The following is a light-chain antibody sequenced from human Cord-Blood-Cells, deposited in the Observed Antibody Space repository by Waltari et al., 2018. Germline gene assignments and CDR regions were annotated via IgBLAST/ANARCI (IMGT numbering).Light chain of an antibody. V-gene: IGLV2-8*01. J-gene: IGLJ2*01. CDR1: SSDAGGYNY. Sequence: QSALTQPPSASGSPGHAVTISCTGTSSDAGGYNYVSWYQQHPGKAPKRMIYEVSKRPSGVHDRFSGSKSGNTASLTVSGLQAEDEADYYCSSYAGSNNFVVFGGGTKLTVL. CDR2: EVS. CDR3: SSYAGSNNFVV.